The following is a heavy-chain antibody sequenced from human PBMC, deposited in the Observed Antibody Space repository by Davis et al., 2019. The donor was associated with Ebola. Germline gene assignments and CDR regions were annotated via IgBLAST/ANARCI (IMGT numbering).Heavy chain of an antibody. CDR3: AKDGYGSSQPYYFDS. V-gene: IGHV3-23*01. Sequence: GESLKISCAASGFTFSTYAMTWVRQAPGKGLEWVSTISGSGGSTYYADSVKGRFTISRDNSENTLYLQMSSLKVEDTATYYCAKDGYGSSQPYYFDSWGQGSLVTVSS. CDR2: ISGSGGST. CDR1: GFTFSTYA. J-gene: IGHJ4*02. D-gene: IGHD6-6*01.